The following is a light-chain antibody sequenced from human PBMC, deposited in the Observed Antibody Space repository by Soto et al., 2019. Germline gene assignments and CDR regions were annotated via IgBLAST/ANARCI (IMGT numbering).Light chain of an antibody. J-gene: IGLJ2*01. V-gene: IGLV1-44*01. CDR3: AAWDDSLSGSV. CDR1: SSNFGGNT. Sequence: QSVLTQPPSASGTPGQRVIISCSGSSSNFGGNTANWYQQFPGTAPKVLIYSNNQRPSGVPDRFSGSKSGTSASLAISGLRSEDEADYYCAAWDDSLSGSVFGGGTKVTVL. CDR2: SNN.